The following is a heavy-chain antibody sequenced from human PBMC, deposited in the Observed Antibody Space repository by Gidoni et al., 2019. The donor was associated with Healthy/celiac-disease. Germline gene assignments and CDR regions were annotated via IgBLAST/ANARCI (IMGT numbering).Heavy chain of an antibody. CDR1: GFTFRSYG. CDR2: ISYDGSNK. V-gene: IGHV3-30*18. D-gene: IGHD4-17*01. Sequence: QVQLVESGGGVVQPGRSLRLSCAASGFTFRSYGMPWVRQAPGKGLEWVAVISYDGSNKYYADSVKGRFTISRDNSKNTLYLQMNSLRAEDTAVYYCAKPAEARLNGDYDIKGSPYYWGQGTLVTVSS. CDR3: AKPAEARLNGDYDIKGSPYY. J-gene: IGHJ4*02.